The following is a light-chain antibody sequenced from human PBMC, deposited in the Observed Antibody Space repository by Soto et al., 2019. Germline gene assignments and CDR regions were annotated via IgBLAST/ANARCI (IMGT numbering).Light chain of an antibody. J-gene: IGLJ1*01. Sequence: SYELTQPPSVSVAPGKTARITCGGNNIGSKSVHWYQQKPGQAPVLVIYYDSDRPSGIPERFSGSNSGNTATLTISGVEAGDEADYYCQVCDSSSDHYVFGTGTKLTVL. V-gene: IGLV3-21*04. CDR3: QVCDSSSDHYV. CDR1: NIGSKS. CDR2: YDS.